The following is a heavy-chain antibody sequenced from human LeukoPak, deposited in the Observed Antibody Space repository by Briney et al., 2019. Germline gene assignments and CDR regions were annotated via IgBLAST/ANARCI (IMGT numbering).Heavy chain of an antibody. CDR2: ISPGSSTI. Sequence: GGSLRLSCAASGFTFSSYEMNWVRQAPGKGLEWVSYISPGSSTIYYADFAKGRFTISRDDGEKSLYLQMNPLRAEDTAVYYCATQAWRTHGAGGYHDDCWGHGTLVTVSS. CDR1: GFTFSSYE. J-gene: IGHJ4*01. D-gene: IGHD2-8*01. CDR3: ATQAWRTHGAGGYHDDC. V-gene: IGHV3-48*01.